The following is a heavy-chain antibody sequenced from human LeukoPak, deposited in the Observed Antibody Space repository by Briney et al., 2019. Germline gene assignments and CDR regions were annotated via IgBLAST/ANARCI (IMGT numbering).Heavy chain of an antibody. CDR2: VSGSGGST. CDR3: AKGGPLQWLRFHC. D-gene: IGHD5-12*01. CDR1: GFTFSSFA. J-gene: IGHJ4*02. V-gene: IGHV3-23*01. Sequence: PGGSLRLSYAASGFTFSSFALIWVRQAPRTGLEGASAVSGSGGSTYYADSVKGRFTISRDNSKNTLYLQMNSLRAEDTALYYDAKGGPLQWLRFHCWVKGTLVTVSS.